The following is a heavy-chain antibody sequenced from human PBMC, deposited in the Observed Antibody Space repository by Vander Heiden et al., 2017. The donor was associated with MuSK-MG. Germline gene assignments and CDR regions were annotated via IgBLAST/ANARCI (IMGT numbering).Heavy chain of an antibody. Sequence: QVQLVQSGAEVKKPGASVKVSCKASEYTFTGYFVHWVRQAPGQSLEWMGWVNPNSGATNYAQQFQGRGTMTRDTTTSTAYMELSRLRSDDTDVYYWARDLTADGGRFETWTGVFDLWGQGRKVPVSS. CDR2: VNPNSGAT. J-gene: IGHJ3*01. CDR1: EYTFTGYF. V-gene: IGHV1-2*02. D-gene: IGHD3-3*01. CDR3: ARDLTADGGRFETWTGVFDL.